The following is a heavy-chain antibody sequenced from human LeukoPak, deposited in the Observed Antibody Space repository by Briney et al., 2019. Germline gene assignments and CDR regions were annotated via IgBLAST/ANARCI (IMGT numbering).Heavy chain of an antibody. CDR2: IDSDGSST. Sequence: GGSLRLSCAASGLTFSSYLMHWVRQAPGKGLVWVSRIDSDGSSTRYADSVKGRFTISRDNAKNSLYLQMNSLRAEDTAVYYCTRSLDYWGQGTLVTVSS. J-gene: IGHJ4*02. CDR1: GLTFSSYL. D-gene: IGHD2-15*01. CDR3: TRSLDY. V-gene: IGHV3-74*01.